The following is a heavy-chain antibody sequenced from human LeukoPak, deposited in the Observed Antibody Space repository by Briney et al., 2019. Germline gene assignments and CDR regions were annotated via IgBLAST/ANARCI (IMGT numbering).Heavy chain of an antibody. V-gene: IGHV3-7*01. CDR1: GFTFSDYW. D-gene: IGHD1-7*01. Sequence: GESLRLSCAAAGFTFSDYWMTWVRQAPGKGLEWVAHIKQDGSERDYGDSVKGRFTISRDNANNLVYLQMDSLGAGDTAVYYCARAWNYAFRFYYWDQGTLVTVSS. J-gene: IGHJ4*02. CDR2: IKQDGSER. CDR3: ARAWNYAFRFYY.